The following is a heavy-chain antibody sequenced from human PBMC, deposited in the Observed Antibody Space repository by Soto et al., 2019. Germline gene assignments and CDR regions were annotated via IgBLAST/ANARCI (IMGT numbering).Heavy chain of an antibody. CDR2: ISGSGGST. V-gene: IGHV3-23*01. D-gene: IGHD3-22*01. J-gene: IGHJ4*02. Sequence: PGGSLRLSCAASGFTFSSYAMSWVRQAPGKGLEWVSAISGSGGSTYYADSVKGRFTISRDNSKNTLYLQMNSLRAEDTAVYYCAKALLVRSPIYYYDSSGYNEFDYWGQGTLVTVSS. CDR1: GFTFSSYA. CDR3: AKALLVRSPIYYYDSSGYNEFDY.